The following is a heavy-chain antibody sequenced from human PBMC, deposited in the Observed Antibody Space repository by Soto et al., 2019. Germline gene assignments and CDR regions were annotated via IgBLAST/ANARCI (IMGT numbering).Heavy chain of an antibody. Sequence: SQTLSLTCAISGDSVSSISAAWNWIRQSPSRGLEWLGRTYYRSKWYNDYAVSVKSRISINPDPSTNQFSLQLLSVTPEHTAVYSCPRGGGVAATGYYSSGMDVWGQGTTVTVSS. CDR1: GDSVSSISAA. D-gene: IGHD2-15*01. CDR2: TYYRSKWYN. CDR3: PRGGGVAATGYYSSGMDV. V-gene: IGHV6-1*01. J-gene: IGHJ6*02.